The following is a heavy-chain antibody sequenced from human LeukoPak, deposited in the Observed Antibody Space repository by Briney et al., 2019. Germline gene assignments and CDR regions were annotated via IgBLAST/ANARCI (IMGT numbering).Heavy chain of an antibody. V-gene: IGHV3-74*03. D-gene: IGHD1-26*01. J-gene: IGHJ4*02. Sequence: GGSLTLFCAASGFTHNGYWMHWLRQAPGKALVWASRINTGGSSTPYAVCEKARYTIHRHNPKHALYPKMNSLRAEDRCVYYCARGSPYIGSYEYYFDYWGQGTLVTVSS. CDR2: INTGGSST. CDR1: GFTHNGYW. CDR3: ARGSPYIGSYEYYFDY.